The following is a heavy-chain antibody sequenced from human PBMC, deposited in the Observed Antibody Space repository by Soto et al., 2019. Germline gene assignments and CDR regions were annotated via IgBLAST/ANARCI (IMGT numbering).Heavy chain of an antibody. CDR1: GFSLSTSGMR. J-gene: IGHJ4*02. V-gene: IGHV2-70*04. CDR3: ARMFNCSGGTCPFDY. CDR2: IDWDDDK. D-gene: IGHD2-15*01. Sequence: SGPTLVYPTQTLTLTCTFSGFSLSTSGMRVSWIRRPPGKALEWLARIDWDDDKFYNTSLKTRLTISKDSSKDQVVLTMPNMDPVDTATYYCARMFNCSGGTCPFDYWGQGALVTVSS.